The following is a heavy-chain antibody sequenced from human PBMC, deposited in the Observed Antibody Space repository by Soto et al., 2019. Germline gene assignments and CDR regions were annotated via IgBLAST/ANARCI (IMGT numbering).Heavy chain of an antibody. CDR2: INHSGNT. J-gene: IGHJ6*04. CDR1: GGSFSGYY. V-gene: IGHV4-34*01. CDR3: ARDSVAATETPN. Sequence: SETLSLTCAVYGGSFSGYYWSWIRQPPGKGLEWIGEINHSGNTNYNPSLKSRVTISVDTSKNQFSLKLSSVTAADTAVYYCARDSVAATETPNWGKGTTVTVSS. D-gene: IGHD2-15*01.